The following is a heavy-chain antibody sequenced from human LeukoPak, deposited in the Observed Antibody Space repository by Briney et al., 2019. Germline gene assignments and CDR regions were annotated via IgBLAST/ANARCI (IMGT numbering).Heavy chain of an antibody. V-gene: IGHV1-18*01. CDR2: ISAHNGNT. CDR1: GYTFPNYG. CDR3: ARVSYGGNYFDY. Sequence: ASLTVSFKSSGYTFPNYGISCVRQAPGQGLERMGWISAHNGNTDYAQNLQGRVTMTTATSTSTAYMELRSLRSDDTAVYYCARVSYGGNYFDYWGQGTLVTVSS. J-gene: IGHJ4*02. D-gene: IGHD4-23*01.